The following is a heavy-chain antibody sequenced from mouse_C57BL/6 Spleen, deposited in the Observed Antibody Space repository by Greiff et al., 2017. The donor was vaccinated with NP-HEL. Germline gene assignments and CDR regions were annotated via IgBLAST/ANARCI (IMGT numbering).Heavy chain of an antibody. J-gene: IGHJ4*01. Sequence: EVQLQESGPELVKPGASVKMSCKASGYTFTDYNMHWVKQSHGKSLEWIGYINPNNGGTSYNQKFKGKATLTVNKSSSTAYMELRSLTSEDSAVYYCAREGQLRLEAMDYWGQGTSVTVSS. D-gene: IGHD3-2*02. CDR2: INPNNGGT. CDR3: AREGQLRLEAMDY. V-gene: IGHV1-22*01. CDR1: GYTFTDYN.